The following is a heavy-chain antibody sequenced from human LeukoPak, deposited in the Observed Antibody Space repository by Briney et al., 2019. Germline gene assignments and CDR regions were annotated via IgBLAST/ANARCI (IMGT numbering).Heavy chain of an antibody. Sequence: GASVKLSCEASGYTFTSYYIHWVRQAPGKGLEWVAAIHPPDGSTTYAQKVQGRITMTRDISTTTVYMELRSLRSEDTAVYVCARGTSGIFYPCGQGILVTASS. CDR1: GYTFTSYY. J-gene: IGHJ5*02. D-gene: IGHD1-26*01. CDR2: IHPPDGST. CDR3: ARGTSGIFYP. V-gene: IGHV1-46*01.